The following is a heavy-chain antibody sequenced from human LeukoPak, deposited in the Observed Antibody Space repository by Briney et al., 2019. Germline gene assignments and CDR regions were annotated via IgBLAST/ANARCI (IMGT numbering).Heavy chain of an antibody. CDR3: ARGDALNIAAPVGAAFDP. Sequence: ASVKVSCKASGYTFTSYAMHWVRQAPGQRLEWMGWINAGNGNTKYSQKFQGRVTITRDTSASTAYLQWSSLKASDTAMYYCARGDALNIAAPVGAAFDPWGQGTLVTVSS. CDR2: INAGNGNT. V-gene: IGHV1-3*01. D-gene: IGHD6-13*01. J-gene: IGHJ5*02. CDR1: GYTFTSYA.